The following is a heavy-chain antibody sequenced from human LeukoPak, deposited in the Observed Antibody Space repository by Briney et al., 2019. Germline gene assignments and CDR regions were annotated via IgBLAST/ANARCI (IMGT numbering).Heavy chain of an antibody. V-gene: IGHV4-39*07. D-gene: IGHD3-22*01. CDR1: GGSIGSSSYY. CDR2: IYYSGST. J-gene: IGHJ3*02. CDR3: ARVDTYYYDSSGYDDAFDI. Sequence: SETLSLTCTVSGGSIGSSSYYWGWIRQPPGKGLEWIGSIYYSGSTYYNPSLKSRVTISVDTSKNQFSLKLSSVTAADTAVYYCARVDTYYYDSSGYDDAFDIWGQGTMVTASS.